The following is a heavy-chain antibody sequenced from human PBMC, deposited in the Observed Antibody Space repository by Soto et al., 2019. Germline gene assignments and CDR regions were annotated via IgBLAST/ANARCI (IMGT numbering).Heavy chain of an antibody. D-gene: IGHD6-13*01. V-gene: IGHV4-34*01. CDR3: ARVRMTIAAAGLGGIESGYYYGMDV. J-gene: IGHJ6*02. CDR1: GGSFSGYY. CDR2: INHSGST. Sequence: SETLSLTCAVYGGSFSGYYWSWIRQPPGKGLEWIGEINHSGSTNYNPSLKSRVTISVDTSKNQFSLKLSSVTAADTAVYYCARVRMTIAAAGLGGIESGYYYGMDVWGQGTTVTVSS.